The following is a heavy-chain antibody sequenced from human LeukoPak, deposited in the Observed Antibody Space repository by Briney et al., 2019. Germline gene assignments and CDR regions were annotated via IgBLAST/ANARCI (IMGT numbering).Heavy chain of an antibody. CDR1: GFTFSSYS. CDR3: AKGLGSYYDFFDY. D-gene: IGHD1-26*01. V-gene: IGHV3-23*01. J-gene: IGHJ4*02. Sequence: GGSLRLSCAASGFTFSSYSMNWVRQAPGKGLEWVSAISGSGGSTYYADSVKGRFTISRDNSKNTLYLQMNSLRAEDTAVYYCAKGLGSYYDFFDYWGQGTLVTVSS. CDR2: ISGSGGST.